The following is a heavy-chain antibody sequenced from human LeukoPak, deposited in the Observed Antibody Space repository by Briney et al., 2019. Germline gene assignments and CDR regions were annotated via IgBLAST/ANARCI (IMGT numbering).Heavy chain of an antibody. Sequence: ASAKVSCKVSGYIFTSYCIHWVRQAPGQGLEWMGIINPYGGSTSYAQNFQGRATMTRDTSTSTVYMELSSLRSEDTAVYYCARSIGMTAPFDYWGQGTLVTVSS. J-gene: IGHJ4*02. CDR2: INPYGGST. CDR1: GYIFTSYC. D-gene: IGHD6-6*01. V-gene: IGHV1-46*01. CDR3: ARSIGMTAPFDY.